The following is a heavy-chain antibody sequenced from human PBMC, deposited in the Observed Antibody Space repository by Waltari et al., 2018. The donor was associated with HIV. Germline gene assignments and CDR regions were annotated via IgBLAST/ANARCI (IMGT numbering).Heavy chain of an antibody. V-gene: IGHV3-66*01. Sequence: VRLVESGGALVRPGGALRLSCTASGFTVGNSSMTWVRHASGKGLEWVSTVYSDGTTVYADSVKGRFSTSSDTSKNILHLLMDSLRVDDTAVYYCAREVFYYDNSGHPGWFDPWGQGTLVAVSS. J-gene: IGHJ5*02. CDR1: GFTVGNSS. D-gene: IGHD3-22*01. CDR2: VYSDGTT. CDR3: AREVFYYDNSGHPGWFDP.